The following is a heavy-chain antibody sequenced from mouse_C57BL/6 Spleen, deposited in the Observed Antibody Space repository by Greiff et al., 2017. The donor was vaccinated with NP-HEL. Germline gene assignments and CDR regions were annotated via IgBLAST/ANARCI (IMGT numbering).Heavy chain of an antibody. V-gene: IGHV1-69*01. CDR2: IDPSDSYT. J-gene: IGHJ2*01. CDR3: ARGGPATEGFFDY. CDR1: GYTFTSYW. Sequence: VQLQQSGAELVMPGASVKLSCKASGYTFTSYWMHWVKQRPGQGLEWIGEIDPSDSYTNYNQKFKGKSTLTVDKSSSTAYMQLSSLTSEDSAVYYCARGGPATEGFFDYWGQGTTLTVSS. D-gene: IGHD1-1*01.